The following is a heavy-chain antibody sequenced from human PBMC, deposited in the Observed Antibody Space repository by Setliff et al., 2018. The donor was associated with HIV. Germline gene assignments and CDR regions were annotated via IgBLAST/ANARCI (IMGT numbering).Heavy chain of an antibody. CDR3: ATFEYSSSSALDY. CDR1: GGSISSNSYY. J-gene: IGHJ4*02. CDR2: IYHSGST. D-gene: IGHD6-6*01. Sequence: ASETLSLTCTVSGGSISSNSYYWGWIRQPPGKGLEWIGSIYHSGSTNYNPSLKSRVTISVDKSKNQFSLKLSSVTAADTAVYYCATFEYSSSSALDYWGQGTLVTVSS. V-gene: IGHV4-39*07.